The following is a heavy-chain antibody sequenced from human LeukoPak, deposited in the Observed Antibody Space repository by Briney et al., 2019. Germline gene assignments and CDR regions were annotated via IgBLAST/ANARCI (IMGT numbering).Heavy chain of an antibody. Sequence: ASVKVSCKASGYSFTNYAILWVRQAPGQGLEWMGWINTNTEKSTYAPGFTGRYVFSLDSSVNTAYLQISSLKAEDTALYYCATGGGYRFAYWGQGTLVTVSS. V-gene: IGHV7-4-1*02. CDR2: INTNTEKS. J-gene: IGHJ4*02. CDR1: GYSFTNYA. CDR3: ATGGGYRFAY. D-gene: IGHD6-25*01.